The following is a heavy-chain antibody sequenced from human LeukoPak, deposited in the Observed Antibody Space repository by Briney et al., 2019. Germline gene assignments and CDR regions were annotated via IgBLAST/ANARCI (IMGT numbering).Heavy chain of an antibody. CDR2: IYSGDST. Sequence: GGSLSLSCAASGFTVSTNYMSWVRQAPGKGLEWVSVIYSGDSTYYADSVKGRFTISRDISKNTLYLQMNSLRADDTAVYHCARAPRQGGYWGQGTLVTVSS. D-gene: IGHD3-16*01. CDR3: ARAPRQGGY. V-gene: IGHV3-66*01. CDR1: GFTVSTNY. J-gene: IGHJ4*02.